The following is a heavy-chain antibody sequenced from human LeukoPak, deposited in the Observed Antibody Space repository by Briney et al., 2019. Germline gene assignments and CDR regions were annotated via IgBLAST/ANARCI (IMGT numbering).Heavy chain of an antibody. Sequence: GASVKVSCKASGGTFSSYAISWVRQAPGQGLEWMGGIIPIFGTANYAQKFQGRVTITADESTSTAYMELSSLRSEDTAVYYCATGLDYGGHFNYYGMDVWGQGTTVTVS. CDR1: GGTFSSYA. D-gene: IGHD4-23*01. J-gene: IGHJ6*02. CDR2: IIPIFGTA. V-gene: IGHV1-69*13. CDR3: ATGLDYGGHFNYYGMDV.